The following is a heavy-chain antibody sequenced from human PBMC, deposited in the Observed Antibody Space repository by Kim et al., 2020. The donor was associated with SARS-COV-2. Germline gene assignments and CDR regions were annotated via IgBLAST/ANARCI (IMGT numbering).Heavy chain of an antibody. D-gene: IGHD6-13*01. CDR2: ISSSSSYI. CDR3: AREQQLVVLPSGMDV. Sequence: GGSLRLSCAASGFTFSSYSMNWVRQAPGKGLEWVSSISSSSSYIYHADSVKGRFTISRDNAKNSLYLQMNSLRAEDTAVYYCAREQQLVVLPSGMDVWGQGTTVTVSS. J-gene: IGHJ6*02. CDR1: GFTFSSYS. V-gene: IGHV3-21*01.